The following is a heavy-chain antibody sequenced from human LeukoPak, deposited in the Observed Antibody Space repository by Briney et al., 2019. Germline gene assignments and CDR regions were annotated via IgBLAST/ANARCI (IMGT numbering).Heavy chain of an antibody. D-gene: IGHD1-7*01. J-gene: IGHJ4*02. CDR2: IYHSGST. CDR3: ARLHAVDWNYLRYYFDY. V-gene: IGHV4-38-2*02. CDR1: GYSISSGYY. Sequence: PSETLSLTCTVSGYSISSGYYWGWIRPPPGKGLEWIGSIYHSGSTYYNPSLKSRVTISVDTSKNQFSLKLSSVTAADTAVYYCARLHAVDWNYLRYYFDYWGQGTLVTVSS.